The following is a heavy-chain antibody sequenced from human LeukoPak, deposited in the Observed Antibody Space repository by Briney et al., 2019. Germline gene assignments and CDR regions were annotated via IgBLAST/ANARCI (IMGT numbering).Heavy chain of an antibody. V-gene: IGHV3-23*01. Sequence: PGGSLRLSCAASGFTFSSSAMSWVRQAPGKGLEWVSTISGSGGSTYYADSVKGRFTISRDNSKNTLSLQMNSLRVEDTAVYYCAKDLWDSSGRYSDYWGQGTLVAVSS. CDR1: GFTFSSSA. J-gene: IGHJ4*02. CDR3: AKDLWDSSGRYSDY. CDR2: ISGSGGST. D-gene: IGHD6-19*01.